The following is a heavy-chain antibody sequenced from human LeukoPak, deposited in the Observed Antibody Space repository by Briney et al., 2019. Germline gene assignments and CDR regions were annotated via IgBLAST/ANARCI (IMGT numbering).Heavy chain of an antibody. CDR1: GFTFSSYS. D-gene: IGHD2-2*01. CDR2: ISSGSSTV. CDR3: ARDPSLYCGTASCYDLDY. Sequence: GGSLRLSCAASGFTFSSYSMNWVRQAAGKGLEWVSYISSGSSTVYYADSVKGRFTISRDNAKNSLYLQMDSLRAEDTAVYYCARDPSLYCGTASCYDLDYWGQGTLVTVSS. V-gene: IGHV3-48*04. J-gene: IGHJ4*02.